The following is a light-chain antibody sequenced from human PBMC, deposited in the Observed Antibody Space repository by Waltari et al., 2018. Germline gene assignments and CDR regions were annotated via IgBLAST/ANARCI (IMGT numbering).Light chain of an antibody. CDR1: TRAVTSGHY. CDR2: DSY. Sequence: QAVVTQEPSLTVSPGGTVTLTCGSSTRAVTSGHYPYWLQQKPGQAPRTLIYDSYIKQSWTPARFSASLVGGKAVLTLSGAQAEDEAKYYCWLAYTGGIVVFGGGTELAVL. J-gene: IGLJ2*01. CDR3: WLAYTGGIVV. V-gene: IGLV7-46*01.